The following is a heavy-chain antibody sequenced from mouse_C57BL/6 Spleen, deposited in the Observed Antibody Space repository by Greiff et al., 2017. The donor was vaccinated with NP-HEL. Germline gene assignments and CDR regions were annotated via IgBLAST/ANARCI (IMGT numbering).Heavy chain of an antibody. CDR2: IYPGDGDT. CDR1: GYAFSSYW. J-gene: IGHJ4*01. CDR3: AKPLTGLYAMDY. V-gene: IGHV1-80*01. D-gene: IGHD4-1*01. Sequence: VQLQQSGAELVKPGASVKISCKASGYAFSSYWMNWVKQRPGKGLEWIGQIYPGDGDTNYNGKFKGKATLTADKSSSTAYMQLSSLTSEDSAVYFCAKPLTGLYAMDYWGQGTSVTVSS.